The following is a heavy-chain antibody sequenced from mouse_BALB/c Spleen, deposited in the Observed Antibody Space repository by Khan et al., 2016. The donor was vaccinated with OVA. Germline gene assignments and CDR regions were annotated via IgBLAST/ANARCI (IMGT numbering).Heavy chain of an antibody. CDR1: GYSITSDYA. D-gene: IGHD2-13*01. J-gene: IGHJ4*01. CDR2: ISSTGST. V-gene: IGHV3-2*02. Sequence: EVQLQEPGPGLVKPSQSLSLTCTVTGYSITSDYAWNWIRQFPGNKLEWMGYISSTGSTSYNPSPKSRISITRDTSKSQFFLHLNSVTTEDTATYYCARSLYYSDSYAMDYWGQGTSVTVSS. CDR3: ARSLYYSDSYAMDY.